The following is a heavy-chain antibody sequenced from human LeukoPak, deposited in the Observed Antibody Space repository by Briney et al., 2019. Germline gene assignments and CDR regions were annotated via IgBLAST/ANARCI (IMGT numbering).Heavy chain of an antibody. CDR2: INPNSGGT. Sequence: ASVKVSCKASGYTFTGYYMHWVRQAPGQGLEWMGWINPNSGGTNYAQKFQGRVTITADESTSTAYMELSSLRSEDTAVYYCAADSSGYYYYYYYMDVWGKGTTVTISS. CDR1: GYTFTGYY. V-gene: IGHV1-2*02. D-gene: IGHD3-22*01. J-gene: IGHJ6*03. CDR3: AADSSGYYYYYYYMDV.